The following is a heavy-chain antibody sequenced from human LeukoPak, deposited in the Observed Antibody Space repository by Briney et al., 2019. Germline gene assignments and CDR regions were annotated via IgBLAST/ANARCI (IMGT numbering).Heavy chain of an antibody. CDR1: GFTFSSYA. V-gene: IGHV3-33*01. CDR3: ARGRAAVTGFGLDY. D-gene: IGHD4-17*01. CDR2: IRYDGSDK. Sequence: PGGSLRLSCAASGFTFSSYAMHWVRQAPGKGLEWVTVIRYDGSDKYYADSVKGRFTISRDNSENTLYLQMSSLRAEDTAVYYCARGRAAVTGFGLDYWGQGTLVTVSS. J-gene: IGHJ4*02.